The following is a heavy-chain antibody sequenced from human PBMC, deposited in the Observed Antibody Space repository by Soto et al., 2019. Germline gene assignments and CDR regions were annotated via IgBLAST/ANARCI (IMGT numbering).Heavy chain of an antibody. CDR2: ISSTTNYI. CDR1: GFTFTRSS. CDR3: ARESEDLTSNFDY. V-gene: IGHV3-21*06. J-gene: IGHJ4*02. Sequence: LGLSFAVSGFTFTRSSMNWVRQAPGKGLEWVSSISSTTNYIYYGDSMKGRFTISRDNAKNSLYLEMNSLRAEDTAVYYCARESEDLTSNFDYWGQGTLVTVSS.